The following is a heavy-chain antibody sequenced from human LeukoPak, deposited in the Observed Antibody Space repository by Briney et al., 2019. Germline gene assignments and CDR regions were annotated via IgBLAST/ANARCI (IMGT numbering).Heavy chain of an antibody. CDR3: VRYSGDADY. CDR2: IRSKVYGGTT. Sequence: GRSLRLSCTASGFTFGDYAMSWFRQAPGKGLEWVGLIRSKVYGGTTEYAASVKGRFTISRDDSKSIAYLQMNSLKSEDTAVYYCVRYSGDADYWGQGTLVTVSS. V-gene: IGHV3-49*03. CDR1: GFTFGDYA. D-gene: IGHD5-12*01. J-gene: IGHJ4*02.